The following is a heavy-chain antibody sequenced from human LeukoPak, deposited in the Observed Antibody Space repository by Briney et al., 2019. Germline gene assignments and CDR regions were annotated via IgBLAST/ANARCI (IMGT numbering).Heavy chain of an antibody. Sequence: SGPTLVNPTQTLTLTCTFSGFSLSTSGMCVSWIRQPPGKALEWLARIDCDDDKYCSTALKTRLTSSKDTSKHQVVLTMTNMDPVDTATYYCARSHDYGDYGSFPFDPWGQGTLVTVSS. D-gene: IGHD4-17*01. V-gene: IGHV2-70*11. CDR1: GFSLSTSGMC. J-gene: IGHJ5*02. CDR2: IDCDDDK. CDR3: ARSHDYGDYGSFPFDP.